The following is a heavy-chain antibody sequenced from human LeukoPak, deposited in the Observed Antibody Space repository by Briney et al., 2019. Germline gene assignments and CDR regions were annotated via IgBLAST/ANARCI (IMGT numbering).Heavy chain of an antibody. CDR2: IYYSGNT. CDR3: ARHGYYFDSSGCLGYWFDP. D-gene: IGHD3-22*01. Sequence: SETLSLTCTVSGASISSYYWSWIRQPPGKGLEWIGYIYYSGNTNYNPSLKSRVTISVDTSKNQFSLMLSSVTAADTAVYYCARHGYYFDSSGCLGYWFDPWGQGTLVTVSS. J-gene: IGHJ5*02. V-gene: IGHV4-59*08. CDR1: GASISSYY.